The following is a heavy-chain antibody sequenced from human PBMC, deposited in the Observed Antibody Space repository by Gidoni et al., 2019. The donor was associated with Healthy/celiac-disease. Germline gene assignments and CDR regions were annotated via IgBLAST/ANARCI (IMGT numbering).Heavy chain of an antibody. D-gene: IGHD3-22*01. CDR2: IIPIFGTA. Sequence: QVQLVQAGAAVTKHGSSVKVSCKASGGTFSSYAISWVRQDPGQGLEWMGGIIPIFGTANYAQKFQGRVTITADESTSTAYMELSSLRSEDTAVYYCARITPNYYDSSGPLYWGQGTLVTVSS. CDR1: GGTFSSYA. J-gene: IGHJ4*02. V-gene: IGHV1-69*01. CDR3: ARITPNYYDSSGPLY.